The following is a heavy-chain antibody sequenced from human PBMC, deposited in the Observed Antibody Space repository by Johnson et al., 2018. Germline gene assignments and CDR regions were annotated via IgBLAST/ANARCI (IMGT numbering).Heavy chain of an antibody. J-gene: IGHJ6*02. CDR1: GFSFSSYS. D-gene: IGHD3/OR15-3a*01. V-gene: IGHV3-21*01. Sequence: VQLVQSGGGLVKPGESLRLSCSASGFSFSSYSMHWVRQSPGEGLEWVSSIDTSSTYIFYADSVTGRFTISRDNAKNSLHLQMNSLGGEDTALYYWARSPALGLGLHRGMDVWGQGTTVTVSS. CDR2: IDTSSTYI. CDR3: ARSPALGLGLHRGMDV.